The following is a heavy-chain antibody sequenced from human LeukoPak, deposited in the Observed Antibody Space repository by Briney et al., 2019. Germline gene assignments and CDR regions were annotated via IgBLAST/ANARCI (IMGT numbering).Heavy chain of an antibody. CDR1: GFTFSSYA. Sequence: TGGSLRLSCAASGFTFSSYAMHWVRQAPGKGLEWVAVISYDGSNKYYADSVKGRFTISRDNSKNTLYLQMNSLRAEDTAVYYCARVAIDISTDIWGQGTMVTVSS. CDR3: ARVAIDISTDI. V-gene: IGHV3-30-3*01. CDR2: ISYDGSNK. J-gene: IGHJ3*02. D-gene: IGHD3-3*02.